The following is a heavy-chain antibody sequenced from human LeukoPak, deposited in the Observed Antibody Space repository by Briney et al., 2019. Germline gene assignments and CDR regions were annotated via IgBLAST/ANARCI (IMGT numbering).Heavy chain of an antibody. Sequence: PSETLSLTCTVSGGSISSYYWSWIRQPPGKGLEWIGYIYYSGSTNYNPSLKSRVTISVDTSKNQFSLKLSSVTAADTAVYYCVREGRYCSGGSCLDYWGQGTLVTVSS. CDR1: GGSISSYY. D-gene: IGHD2-15*01. V-gene: IGHV4-59*01. J-gene: IGHJ4*02. CDR3: VREGRYCSGGSCLDY. CDR2: IYYSGST.